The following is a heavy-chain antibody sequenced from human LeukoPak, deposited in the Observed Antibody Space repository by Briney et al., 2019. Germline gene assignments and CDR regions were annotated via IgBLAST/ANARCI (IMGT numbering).Heavy chain of an antibody. CDR2: IYYSGST. CDR3: ARHEYSGSYYGLSWFDP. V-gene: IGHV4-39*01. CDR1: VGSISSSGYY. J-gene: IGHJ5*02. Sequence: SETLSLTCTVSVGSISSSGYYWGWIRQPPGKGLEWIASIYYSGSTYYNPSLKSRVTISVDTSKNQLSLKLSSLTAADTAVYYCARHEYSGSYYGLSWFDPWGQGTLVTVSS. D-gene: IGHD1-26*01.